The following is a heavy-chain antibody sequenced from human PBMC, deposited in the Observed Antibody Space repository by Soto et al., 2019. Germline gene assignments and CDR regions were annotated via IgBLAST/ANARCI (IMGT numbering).Heavy chain of an antibody. J-gene: IGHJ4*02. Sequence: QVQLVESGGGVVQPGRSLRLSCAASGFTVSTQAMHWVRQAPGKGLEWVAAIWYDGSSEYYADSVKGRFTISRDNSKNTLYLQMNSLRAEDTAVYYCAKVPLYDTWYFDYWGQGTLATVSS. CDR3: AKVPLYDTWYFDY. V-gene: IGHV3-33*06. D-gene: IGHD3-22*01. CDR2: IWYDGSSE. CDR1: GFTVSTQA.